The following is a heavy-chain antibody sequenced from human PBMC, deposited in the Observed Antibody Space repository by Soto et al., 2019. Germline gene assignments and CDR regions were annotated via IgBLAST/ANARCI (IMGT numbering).Heavy chain of an antibody. CDR1: GFTFSRYS. Sequence: EAQLVESGGGLVQPGGSLRLSCAASGFTFSRYSMSWVRQAPGKGLEWVSYISGSSSSVYYAEYVKGRFTISRDNAKNALHLQMNSLSVEAPPVYYCASDLTGGPLDLWRHGTLVTVPS. J-gene: IGHJ5*02. CDR2: ISGSSSSV. CDR3: ASDLTGGPLDL. D-gene: IGHD3-16*01. V-gene: IGHV3-48*01.